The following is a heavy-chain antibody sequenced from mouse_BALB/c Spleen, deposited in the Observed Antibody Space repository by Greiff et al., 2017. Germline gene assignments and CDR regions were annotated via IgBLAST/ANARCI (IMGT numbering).Heavy chain of an antibody. J-gene: IGHJ4*01. D-gene: IGHD2-9*01. CDR2: ISNGCGST. V-gene: IGHV5-12-2*01. Sequence: EVKLVESGGGLVQPGGSLKLSCAASGFTFSSYTMSWVRQTPEKRLEWVAYISNGCGSTYYPDTVKGRFPISRDNAKNTLYLQMSSLKSEDTAMYYCARLSYYGYDKGSLYAMDYWGQGTSVTVSA. CDR1: GFTFSSYT. CDR3: ARLSYYGYDKGSLYAMDY.